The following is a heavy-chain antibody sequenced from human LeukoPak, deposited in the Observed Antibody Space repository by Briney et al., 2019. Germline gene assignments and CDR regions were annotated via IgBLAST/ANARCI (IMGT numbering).Heavy chain of an antibody. CDR2: IYYSGST. D-gene: IGHD2-15*01. V-gene: IGHV4-31*03. CDR1: GGSISSGGYY. J-gene: IGHJ5*02. CDR3: ARAPVVAATRGWFDP. Sequence: PSQTLSLTCTVSGGSISSGGYYWSWIRQHPGKGLEWIGYIYYSGSTYYNPSLKSRVTISVDTSKNQFSLKLSSVTAADTAVYYCARAPVVAATRGWFDPWGQGTLVTVSP.